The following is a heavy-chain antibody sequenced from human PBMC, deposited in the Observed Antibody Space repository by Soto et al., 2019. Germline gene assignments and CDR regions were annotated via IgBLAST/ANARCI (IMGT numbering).Heavy chain of an antibody. Sequence: EVQLLESGGGLVQPGGSLRLSCAASGLTSTNYVMRWVRQAPGRGLEWVSSIFGSGGSTFYADSVKGRFTISRDTSKNTLFLQMNSLRAEDTAVYYCAKSLAPPPAHYAMDVWGQGAPVTVSS. CDR3: AKSLAPPPAHYAMDV. CDR1: GLTSTNYV. CDR2: IFGSGGST. V-gene: IGHV3-23*01. J-gene: IGHJ6*02.